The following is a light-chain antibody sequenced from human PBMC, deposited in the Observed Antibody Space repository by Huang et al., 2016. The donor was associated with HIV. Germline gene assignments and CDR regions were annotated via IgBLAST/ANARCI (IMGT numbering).Light chain of an antibody. V-gene: IGKV1-39*01. J-gene: IGKJ1*01. Sequence: DIQMTQSPSSLSASVGDRVTITCRASQSISSYLNWYRQKPGKAPKLLIYAASSLQSGVPSRFSGIVSGTDFTLTISRLQPEDFATYYCQQSYSTPRTFGQGTKVEIK. CDR2: AAS. CDR3: QQSYSTPRT. CDR1: QSISSY.